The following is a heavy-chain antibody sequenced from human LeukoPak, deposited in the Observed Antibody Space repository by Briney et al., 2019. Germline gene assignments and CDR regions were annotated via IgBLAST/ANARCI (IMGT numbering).Heavy chain of an antibody. V-gene: IGHV1-69*13. D-gene: IGHD4-17*01. CDR2: IIPIFGTA. CDR1: GGTFSSYA. J-gene: IGHJ6*02. CDR3: ARDPPTVTTRKYGMDV. Sequence: SVKVSCKASGGTFSSYAISWVRQAPGQGLEWMGGIIPIFGTANYAQKFQGRVTITADGSTSTAYMELSSLRSEDTAVYYCARDPPTVTTRKYGMDVWGQGTTVTVSS.